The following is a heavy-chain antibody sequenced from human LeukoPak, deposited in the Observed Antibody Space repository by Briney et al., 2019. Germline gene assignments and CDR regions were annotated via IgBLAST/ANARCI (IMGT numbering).Heavy chain of an antibody. CDR2: IYYSGST. V-gene: IGHV4-30-4*01. D-gene: IGHD3-10*01. CDR3: ARTGSSELWFVAAGAFDI. CDR1: GGSISSGDYY. J-gene: IGHJ3*02. Sequence: SETLSLTCTVSGGSISSGDYYWSWIRQPPGKGLEWIGYIYYSGSTYYNPSLKSRVTISVDTSKNQFSLKLSSVTAADTAVYYCARTGSSELWFVAAGAFDIWGQGTMVTVSS.